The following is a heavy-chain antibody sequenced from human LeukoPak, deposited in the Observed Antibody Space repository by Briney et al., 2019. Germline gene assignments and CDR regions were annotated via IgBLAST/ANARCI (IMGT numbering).Heavy chain of an antibody. CDR2: IYTSGST. J-gene: IGHJ4*02. CDR3: AWPPSIQVGFHY. CDR1: GGSISSGSYY. V-gene: IGHV4-61*09. Sequence: SETLSLTCTVSGGSISSGSYYWSWIRQPAGKGLEWIGHIYTSGSTKYNPSLQSRVTISVDTSKNQFSLKLSSVTAADTAVYYCAWPPSIQVGFHYWGQGTLVSVSS. D-gene: IGHD1-26*01.